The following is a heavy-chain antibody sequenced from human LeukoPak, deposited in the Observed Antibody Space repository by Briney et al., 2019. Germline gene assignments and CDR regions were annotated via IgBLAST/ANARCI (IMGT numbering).Heavy chain of an antibody. CDR3: ARGYYDSSGYYQSPIFDY. J-gene: IGHJ4*02. Sequence: SETLSLTCTVSGDSISSSSSYWGWIRQPPGEGLEWIGSIYYSGSTYYTPSLKSRVTISVDTSKNQFSLKLNSVTAADTAVYYCARGYYDSSGYYQSPIFDYWGQGTLVTVSS. CDR2: IYYSGST. D-gene: IGHD3-22*01. V-gene: IGHV4-39*07. CDR1: GDSISSSSSY.